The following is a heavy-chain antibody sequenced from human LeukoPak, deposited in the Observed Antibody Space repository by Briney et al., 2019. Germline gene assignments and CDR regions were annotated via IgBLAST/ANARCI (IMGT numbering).Heavy chain of an antibody. CDR2: ISGSGDNT. CDR1: GFTFRNYD. V-gene: IGHV3-23*01. CDR3: AFPGYNSVY. Sequence: GGSLRLSCTASGFTFRNYDMSWVRQAPGKGLEWVSGISGSGDNTYNADSVKGRFTIARDNSKNTLYLQMSSLRAEDTAVYYCAFPGYNSVYWDEGPVVAVSS. D-gene: IGHD6-19*01. J-gene: IGHJ4*01.